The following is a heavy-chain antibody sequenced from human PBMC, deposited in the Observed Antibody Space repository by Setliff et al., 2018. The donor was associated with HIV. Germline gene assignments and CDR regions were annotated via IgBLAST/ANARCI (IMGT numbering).Heavy chain of an antibody. J-gene: IGHJ6*03. Sequence: SETLSLTCAVSGYSISSGYYWGWIRQPPGKGLEWIGSIYHSGSTYYNPSLKSRVTISVDTSKNQFSLRLSSVTAADTAVYYCARDTYHTGYLGWGPKPHYYYMDVWGKGTTVTAP. D-gene: IGHD5-12*01. CDR3: ARDTYHTGYLGWGPKPHYYYMDV. CDR1: GYSISSGYY. V-gene: IGHV4-38-2*02. CDR2: IYHSGST.